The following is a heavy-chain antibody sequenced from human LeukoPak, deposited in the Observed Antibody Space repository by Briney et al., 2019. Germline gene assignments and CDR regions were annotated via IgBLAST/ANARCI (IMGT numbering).Heavy chain of an antibody. J-gene: IGHJ5*02. CDR3: ARGRYCSGGSCYTYNWFDP. CDR1: GYTFTSYG. D-gene: IGHD2-15*01. V-gene: IGHV1-18*01. Sequence: ASVKVSCKASGYTFTSYGISWVRQAPGQGLEWMGWISAYNGNTNYAQKLQGRVTMTTDTSTSTAYMELRSLRSDDTAVYYCARGRYCSGGSCYTYNWFDPWGRGTLVTVSS. CDR2: ISAYNGNT.